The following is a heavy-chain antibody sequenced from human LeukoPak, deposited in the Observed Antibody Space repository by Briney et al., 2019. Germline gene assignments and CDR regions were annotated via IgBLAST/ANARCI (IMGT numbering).Heavy chain of an antibody. CDR1: GGSISSYY. V-gene: IGHV4-4*07. J-gene: IGHJ5*02. CDR3: ARDREAVANWGYDWFDP. D-gene: IGHD7-27*01. Sequence: SETLSLTCTVSGGSISSYYWSWIRQPAGKGLEWIGRIYTSGSTNYSPSLNSRVTMSVDTSKNQFSLKLSSVTAADTAVYYCARDREAVANWGYDWFDPWGQGTLVTVSS. CDR2: IYTSGST.